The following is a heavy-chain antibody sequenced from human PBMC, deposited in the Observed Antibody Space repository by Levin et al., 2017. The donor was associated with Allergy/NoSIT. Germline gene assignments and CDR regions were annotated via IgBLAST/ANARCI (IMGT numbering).Heavy chain of an antibody. D-gene: IGHD2-15*01. CDR3: AKEAVYEEVSASVWYFDV. J-gene: IGHJ2*01. V-gene: IGHV3-23*01. CDR2: ISGSGGST. CDR1: GFTFSNYA. Sequence: VASVKVSCAVSGFTFSNYAMNWVRQAPGKGLEWVSVISGSGGSTFYADSVRGRFTVSRDNSKNTLYLQIKSLRDEDTARYYCAKEAVYEEVSASVWYFDVWGRGTLLTVSS.